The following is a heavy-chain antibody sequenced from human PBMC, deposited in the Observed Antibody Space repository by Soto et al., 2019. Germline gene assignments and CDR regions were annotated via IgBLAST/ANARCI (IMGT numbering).Heavy chain of an antibody. CDR1: GDSIYSYY. CDR3: ARDWFQSFPGIAVAGTFLGGMDV. Sequence: SESLSLTCTVSGDSIYSYYWSWIRQTAGKGLEWIGRIYTSGSTNYNPSLKSRVTMSVDTSKNQFSLKLSSVTAADTAVYYCARDWFQSFPGIAVAGTFLGGMDVWGQGTTVTVSS. J-gene: IGHJ6*02. CDR2: IYTSGST. D-gene: IGHD6-19*01. V-gene: IGHV4-4*07.